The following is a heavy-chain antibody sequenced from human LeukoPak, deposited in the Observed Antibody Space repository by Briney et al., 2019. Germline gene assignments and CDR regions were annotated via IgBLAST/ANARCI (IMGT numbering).Heavy chain of an antibody. J-gene: IGHJ4*02. CDR2: MNPNSGNT. Sequence: VSVKVSCKASGYTFTSYDINWVRQATGQGLEWMGWMNPNSGNTGHAQKFQGRVTMTRNTSISTAYMELSSLRSEDTAVYYCARGYDSSGYYDYWGQGTLVTVS. CDR3: ARGYDSSGYYDY. D-gene: IGHD3-22*01. V-gene: IGHV1-8*01. CDR1: GYTFTSYD.